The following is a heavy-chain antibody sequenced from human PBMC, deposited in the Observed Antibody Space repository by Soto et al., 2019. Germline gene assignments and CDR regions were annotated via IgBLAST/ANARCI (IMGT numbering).Heavy chain of an antibody. V-gene: IGHV1-69*13. Sequence: SVKVSCKASGGTFSSYAISWVRQAPGQGLEWMGGIIPIFGTANYAQKFQGRVTITADESTSTAYMELSSLRSEDTAVYYCASTAQTTLTTEDDYWGQATLVTVA. CDR3: ASTAQTTLTTEDDY. CDR1: GGTFSSYA. CDR2: IIPIFGTA. D-gene: IGHD4-17*01. J-gene: IGHJ4*02.